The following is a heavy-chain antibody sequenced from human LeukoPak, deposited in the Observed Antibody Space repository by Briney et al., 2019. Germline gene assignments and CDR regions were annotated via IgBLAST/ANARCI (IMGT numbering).Heavy chain of an antibody. CDR3: VREDIVLINYYYGMDV. V-gene: IGHV1-2*02. D-gene: IGHD2-8*01. CDR2: INPNSGGT. CDR1: GYTFTGYY. Sequence: GASVKVSCKASGYTFTGYYMHWVRQAPGQGLEWMGWINPNSGGTNYAQKFQGRVTMTRDTSISTAYMELSRLRSDDTAVYYCVREDIVLINYYYGMDVWGQGTTVTVSS. J-gene: IGHJ6*02.